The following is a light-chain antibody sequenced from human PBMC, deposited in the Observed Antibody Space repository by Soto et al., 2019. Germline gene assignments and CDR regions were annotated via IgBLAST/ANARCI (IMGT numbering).Light chain of an antibody. CDR1: QSISSY. Sequence: IQMTQFPCSLSPSVGDRFTITYRTSQSISSYLNWYQQKPGKAPKLLIYAASSLQSGVPSRFSGSGSGTDFTLTISSLQPEDFATYYCQQSYSTPAITFGQGTRLEI. CDR2: AAS. CDR3: QQSYSTPAIT. J-gene: IGKJ5*01. V-gene: IGKV1-39*01.